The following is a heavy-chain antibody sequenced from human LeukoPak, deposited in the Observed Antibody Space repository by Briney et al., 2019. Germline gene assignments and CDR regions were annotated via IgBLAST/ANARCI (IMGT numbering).Heavy chain of an antibody. Sequence: GGSLRLSCAASGFTFSSYSMNWVRQAPGKGLEWVSSISSSSSYIYCADSVKGRFTISRDNAKNSLYLQMNSLRAEDTAVYYCARRTDCGGDCYSSLDIWGQGTMVTVSS. CDR1: GFTFSSYS. D-gene: IGHD2-21*01. CDR3: ARRTDCGGDCYSSLDI. J-gene: IGHJ3*02. V-gene: IGHV3-21*01. CDR2: ISSSSSYI.